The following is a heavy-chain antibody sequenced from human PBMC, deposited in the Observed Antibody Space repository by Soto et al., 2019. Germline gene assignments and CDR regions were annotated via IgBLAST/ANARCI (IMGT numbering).Heavy chain of an antibody. D-gene: IGHD2-8*01. Sequence: GGSLRLSCAASGFTFSDYYMSWIRQAPGKGLEWVSYISISGSTIYYVDSVKDLFPISRDNAKNSLYLQMNSLRAEDTAVYYFASPYCTNSVCYRNACDIGGQGTMVTV. CDR3: ASPYCTNSVCYRNACDI. CDR1: GFTFSDYY. V-gene: IGHV3-11*01. CDR2: ISISGSTI. J-gene: IGHJ3*02.